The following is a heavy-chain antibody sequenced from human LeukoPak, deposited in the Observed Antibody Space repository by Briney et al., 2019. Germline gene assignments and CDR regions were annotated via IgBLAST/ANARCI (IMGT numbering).Heavy chain of an antibody. J-gene: IGHJ3*02. CDR2: INHSGST. Sequence: SETLSLTCAVYGGSFSGYYWSWIRQPPGKGLEWIGEINHSGSTNYNPSLKSRVTISVDTSKNQFSLKLSSVTAADTAVYYCARDQALLWFGEPHDAFDIWGQGTMVTVSS. V-gene: IGHV4-34*01. CDR1: GGSFSGYY. D-gene: IGHD3-10*01. CDR3: ARDQALLWFGEPHDAFDI.